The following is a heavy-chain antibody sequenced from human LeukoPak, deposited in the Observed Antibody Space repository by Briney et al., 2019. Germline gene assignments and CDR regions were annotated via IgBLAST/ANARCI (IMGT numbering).Heavy chain of an antibody. CDR2: IIPIFGTA. D-gene: IGHD5-12*01. V-gene: IGHV1-69*13. CDR1: GGTFSSYA. CDR3: ARGGLRFHGMDV. Sequence: ASVKVSCKASGGTFSSYAISWVRQAPGQGLEWMGGIIPIFGTANCAQKFQGRVTITADESTSTAYMELSSLRSEDTAVYYCARGGLRFHGMDVWGKGTTVTVSS. J-gene: IGHJ6*04.